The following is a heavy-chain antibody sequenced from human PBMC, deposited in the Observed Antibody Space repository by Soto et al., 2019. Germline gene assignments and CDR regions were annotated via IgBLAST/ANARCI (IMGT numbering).Heavy chain of an antibody. Sequence: VQLQQWGAGRLKASETLSLNCVVSGGYFSGYFWTWIRQSPGRGLEWIGEISHSGSRNYNPAFQSRVILSVDSSKNHVSLKLSSVTAADSATYFCARGLAYDLPITVAEPFDSWGQGTLVTVSS. CDR3: ARGLAYDLPITVAEPFDS. J-gene: IGHJ4*02. V-gene: IGHV4-34*02. D-gene: IGHD6-19*01. CDR2: ISHSGSR. CDR1: GGYFSGYF.